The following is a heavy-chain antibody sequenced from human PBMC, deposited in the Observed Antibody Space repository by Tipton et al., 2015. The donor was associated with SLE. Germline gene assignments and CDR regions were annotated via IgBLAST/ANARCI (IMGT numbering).Heavy chain of an antibody. CDR2: ISSSSDYI. Sequence: GSLRLSCAASGFTFSSYEMNWVRQAPGKGLEWVSFISSSSDYIQYADSVKGRFTISRDNSKNTLYLQMNSLRAEDTAVYYCARDGASCMDVWGKGTSVTVSS. CDR1: GFTFSSYE. V-gene: IGHV3-21*01. D-gene: IGHD1-26*01. J-gene: IGHJ6*03. CDR3: ARDGASCMDV.